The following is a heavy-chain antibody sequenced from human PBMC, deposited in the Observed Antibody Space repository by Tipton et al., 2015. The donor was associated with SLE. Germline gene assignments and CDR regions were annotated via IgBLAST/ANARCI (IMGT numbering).Heavy chain of an antibody. Sequence: LRLSCTVSGGSISSSSYYWGWIRQPPGKGLEWIGSIYYSGSTYYNPSLKSRVTISVDTSKNQFSLRLSSVTAADTAMYYCARGIGRYLSTGVRGVDGGYFDFWGQGTLATVSA. CDR2: IYYSGST. D-gene: IGHD3-10*02. J-gene: IGHJ4*02. CDR1: GGSISSSSYY. CDR3: ARGIGRYLSTGVRGVDGGYFDF. V-gene: IGHV4-39*07.